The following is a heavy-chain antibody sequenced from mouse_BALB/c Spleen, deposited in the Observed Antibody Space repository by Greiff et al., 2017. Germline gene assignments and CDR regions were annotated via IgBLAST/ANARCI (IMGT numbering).Heavy chain of an antibody. Sequence: QVQLQESGPGLVAPSQSLSITCTVSGFSLTSYGVHWVRQPPGKGLEWLGVIWAGGSTNYNSALMSRLSISKDNSKSQVFLKMNSLQTDDTAMYYCAREDYGSSYGAMDDWGQGTSVTVSS. CDR2: IWAGGST. J-gene: IGHJ4*01. CDR3: AREDYGSSYGAMDD. V-gene: IGHV2-9*02. D-gene: IGHD1-1*01. CDR1: GFSLTSYG.